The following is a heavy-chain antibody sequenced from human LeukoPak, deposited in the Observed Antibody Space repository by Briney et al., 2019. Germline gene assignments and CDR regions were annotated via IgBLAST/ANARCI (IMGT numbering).Heavy chain of an antibody. CDR2: INPSGGST. J-gene: IGHJ6*03. CDR3: ARGGEQGYYYYYMDV. D-gene: IGHD1/OR15-1a*01. Sequence: ASVEVSCKASGYTFTSYYMHWVRQAPGQGLEWMGIINPSGGSTSYAQKFQGRVTMTRDMSTSTVYMELSSLRSEDTAVYYCARGGEQGYYYYYMDVWGKGTTVTVSS. V-gene: IGHV1-46*01. CDR1: GYTFTSYY.